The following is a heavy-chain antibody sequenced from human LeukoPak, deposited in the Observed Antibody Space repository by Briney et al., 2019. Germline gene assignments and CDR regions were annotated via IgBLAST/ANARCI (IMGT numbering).Heavy chain of an antibody. CDR2: INHSGST. Sequence: SETLSLTCAVYGGSFSGYYWSWIRQPPGKGLEWIGEINHSGSTNYNPSLKSRVTISVDTSKNQFSLKLSSVTAADTAVYYCARGGYDIFRLTRCSRGMDVWGQGTTVTVSS. CDR1: GGSFSGYY. CDR3: ARGGYDIFRLTRCSRGMDV. D-gene: IGHD3-9*01. V-gene: IGHV4-34*01. J-gene: IGHJ6*02.